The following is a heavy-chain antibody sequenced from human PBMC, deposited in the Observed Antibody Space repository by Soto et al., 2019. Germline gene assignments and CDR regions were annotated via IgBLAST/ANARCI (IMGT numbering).Heavy chain of an antibody. V-gene: IGHV4-59*01. J-gene: IGHJ4*02. Sequence: SETLSLTCTVSGGSISSYYWSWIRQPPGKGLEWIGYIYYSGSTNYNPSLKSRVTISVDTSKNQFYLKLSSVTAADTAVYYCARGYYDSSGYYFDYWGQGTLVTVSS. CDR1: GGSISSYY. D-gene: IGHD3-22*01. CDR2: IYYSGST. CDR3: ARGYYDSSGYYFDY.